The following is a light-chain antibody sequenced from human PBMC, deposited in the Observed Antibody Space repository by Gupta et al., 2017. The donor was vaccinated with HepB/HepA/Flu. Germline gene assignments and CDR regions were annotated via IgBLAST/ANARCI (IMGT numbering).Light chain of an antibody. J-gene: IGLJ2*01. Sequence: QSALTQPASVSGSPGQSITISCTGTSSDVGGYNYVSWYQQYPGKAPELMIYDVNNRPSGVSNRFSGSKSGNTASLTISGLQTEDEADYYCSSCTSTNTVLLGGGTKLTVL. CDR3: SSCTSTNTVL. CDR1: SSDVGGYNY. CDR2: DVN. V-gene: IGLV2-14*01.